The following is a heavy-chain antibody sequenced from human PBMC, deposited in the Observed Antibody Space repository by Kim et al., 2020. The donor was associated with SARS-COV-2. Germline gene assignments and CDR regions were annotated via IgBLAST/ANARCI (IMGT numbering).Heavy chain of an antibody. Sequence: GGSLRLSCAASGFTFNSYSMNWVRQAPGKGLEWVSYISSSSSTIYYADSVKGRFTISRDNAKSSLYLQMNSLRAEDTAVYYCARRYSSVFDYWGQGTLVTVSS. CDR2: ISSSSSTI. V-gene: IGHV3-48*04. CDR3: ARRYSSVFDY. D-gene: IGHD6-19*01. J-gene: IGHJ4*02. CDR1: GFTFNSYS.